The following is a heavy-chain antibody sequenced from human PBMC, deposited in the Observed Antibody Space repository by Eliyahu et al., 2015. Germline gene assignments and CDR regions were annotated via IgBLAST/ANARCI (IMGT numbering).Heavy chain of an antibody. D-gene: IGHD3-10*01. CDR3: ASETYHFGAGRGKFLDF. J-gene: IGHJ4*02. Sequence: QVQLVQSGAEVRKPGASVRVSCKTSGYSFTGFFIHWVRQAPGQGLEWMGRINPNTGGTNLTQKFQGRVTMARDTSISTAYIQLSSLRPDDTAVYFCASETYHFGAGRGKFLDFWGQGTLVTVSS. CDR2: INPNTGGT. V-gene: IGHV1-2*06. CDR1: GYSFTGFF.